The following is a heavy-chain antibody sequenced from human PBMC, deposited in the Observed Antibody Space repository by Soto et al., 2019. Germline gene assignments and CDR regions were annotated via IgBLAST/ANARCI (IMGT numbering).Heavy chain of an antibody. CDR2: IYHSENT. CDR1: GYSISSGSS. V-gene: IGHV4-38-2*01. CDR3: ARVYSNPHWYFDL. D-gene: IGHD4-4*01. Sequence: SETLSLTCAVSGYSISSGSSWGWIRQPPGKGLEWIGSIYHSENTYYNPSLKSRVTISVDTSKNQLSLKLSSVTAADTAVYYCARVYSNPHWYFDLWGRGTMVTVSS. J-gene: IGHJ2*01.